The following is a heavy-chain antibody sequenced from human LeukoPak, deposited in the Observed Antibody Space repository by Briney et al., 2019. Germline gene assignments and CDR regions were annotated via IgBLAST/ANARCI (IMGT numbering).Heavy chain of an antibody. CDR3: ARDGAVVSV. J-gene: IGHJ4*02. Sequence: ASVKVSCKASGYTFTSYDINWVRQATGQGLEWMGWMNPNSGNTGYAQKFQGRVTITADESTSTAYMELSSLRSEDTAVYYCARDGAVVSVWGQGTLVTVSS. V-gene: IGHV1-8*01. CDR1: GYTFTSYD. CDR2: MNPNSGNT. D-gene: IGHD4-23*01.